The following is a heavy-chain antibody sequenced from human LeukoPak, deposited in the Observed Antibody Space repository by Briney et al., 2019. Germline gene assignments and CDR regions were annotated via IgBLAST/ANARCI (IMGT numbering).Heavy chain of an antibody. CDR1: GFTFNSYW. CDR3: ARGAVAGANFDY. V-gene: IGHV3-74*01. Sequence: GGSLRLSCTDSGFTFNSYWMHWVRQAPGKGLAWVSHITTDGSGTSYADSVKGRFTISRDNAKKTLYLQMKSLRAEDTAVYYCARGAVAGANFDYWGLGTLVTLSS. CDR2: ITTDGSGT. J-gene: IGHJ4*02. D-gene: IGHD1-26*01.